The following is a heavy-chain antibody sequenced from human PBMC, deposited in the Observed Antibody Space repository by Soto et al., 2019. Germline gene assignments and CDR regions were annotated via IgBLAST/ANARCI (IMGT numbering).Heavy chain of an antibody. CDR3: ARGHDYGDYGVDY. CDR1: GGSLSGYS. CDR2: INHSGST. D-gene: IGHD4-17*01. Sequence: QVQLQQWGAGLLKPSETLSLPCAVYGGSLSGYSWGWIRQPPRKGLEWIGEINHSGSTNYNPSLKSRVTMSVDTSKNQFSLKLSSVTAADTAVYYCARGHDYGDYGVDYWGQGTLVTVSS. J-gene: IGHJ4*02. V-gene: IGHV4-34*01.